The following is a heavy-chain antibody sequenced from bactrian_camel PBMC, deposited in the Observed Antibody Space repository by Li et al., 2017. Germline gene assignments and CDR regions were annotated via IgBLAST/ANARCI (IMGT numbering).Heavy chain of an antibody. D-gene: IGHD5*01. CDR1: GYIDGRHC. Sequence: HVQLVESGGGSVQAGGSLRLSCVASGYIDGRHCIAWFRQGPWRERVASAAIRTGTNSTYYADSVKGRFTISLENAKDMVYLRMNNLKPEDTAMYYCAARSGGPFYGVLNSKTYDAWGQGTQVTVS. CDR2: IRTGTNST. CDR3: AARSGGPFYGVLNSKTYDA. V-gene: IGHV3S1*01. J-gene: IGHJ4*01.